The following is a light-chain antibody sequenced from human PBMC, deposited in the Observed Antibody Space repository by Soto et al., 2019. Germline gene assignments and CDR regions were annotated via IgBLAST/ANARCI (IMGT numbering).Light chain of an antibody. CDR3: QSYDSSLSAPVV. J-gene: IGLJ2*01. V-gene: IGLV1-40*01. CDR2: GNS. CDR1: SYNIGAGYD. Sequence: QSVLTQPPSVAGAPGQRVTISCTGSSYNIGAGYDVHWYQQLPGTVPKLLIYGNSNRPSGVPDRFSGSKSGTSASLAITGLQAEDEADYYCQSYDSSLSAPVVFGGGTKLTVL.